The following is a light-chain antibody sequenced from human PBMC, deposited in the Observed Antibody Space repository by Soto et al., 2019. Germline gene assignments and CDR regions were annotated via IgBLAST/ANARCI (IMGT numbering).Light chain of an antibody. V-gene: IGKV3-20*01. J-gene: IGKJ2*01. CDR1: QSLSGNY. CDR3: HHYGSSPYT. CDR2: GVS. Sequence: EIVLTQSPGTLSLSPGERATLSCSASQSLSGNYLAWYQQKPGQAPRLLIFGVSSRATCIPDRFSGSGSGTDFTLTINRLEPEDFAVYYCHHYGSSPYTLGLGTKLEIK.